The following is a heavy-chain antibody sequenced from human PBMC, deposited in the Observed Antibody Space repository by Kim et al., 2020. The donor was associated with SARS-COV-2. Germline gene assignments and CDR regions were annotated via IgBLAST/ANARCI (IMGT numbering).Heavy chain of an antibody. D-gene: IGHD1-26*01. CDR3: ARDHGRMGRFDP. CDR1: GGSISSYY. Sequence: SETLSLTCTVSGGSISSYYWSWIRQPPGKGLEWIGYIYYSGSTNYNPSLKSRVTISVDTSKNQFSLKLSSVTAADTAVYYCARDHGRMGRFDPWRQGTLV. CDR2: IYYSGST. J-gene: IGHJ5*02. V-gene: IGHV4-59*13.